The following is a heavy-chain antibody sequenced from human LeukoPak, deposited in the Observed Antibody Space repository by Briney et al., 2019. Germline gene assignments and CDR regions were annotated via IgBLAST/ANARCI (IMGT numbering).Heavy chain of an antibody. CDR2: IYYSGST. V-gene: IGHV4-30-4*08. CDR3: ARGYYYGSGSYQFDY. CDR1: GGSISSGDYY. J-gene: IGHJ4*02. D-gene: IGHD3-10*01. Sequence: KTSQTLSLTCTVSGGSISSGDYYWSWIRQPPGKGLEWIGYIYYSGSTYYNPSLKSRVTIPVDTSKNQFSLKLSSVTAADTAVYYCARGYYYGSGSYQFDYWGQGTLVTVSS.